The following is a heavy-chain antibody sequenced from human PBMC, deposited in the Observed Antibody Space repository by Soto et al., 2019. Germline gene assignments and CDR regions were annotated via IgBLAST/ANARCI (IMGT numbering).Heavy chain of an antibody. V-gene: IGHV4-31*03. CDR2: IYYSGST. Sequence: SETLSLTCTVSGGSVSSGGYYWSWVRQHPGKGLEWIGYIYYSGSTYYNPSLKSRVTISVDTSKNQFSLKLSSVTAADTAVYYCAREDRAPLGYGMDVWGQGTTVTVSS. J-gene: IGHJ6*02. CDR1: GGSVSSGGYY. CDR3: AREDRAPLGYGMDV.